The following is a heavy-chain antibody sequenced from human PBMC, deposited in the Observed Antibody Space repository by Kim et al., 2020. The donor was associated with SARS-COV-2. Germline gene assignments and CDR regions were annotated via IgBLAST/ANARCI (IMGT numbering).Heavy chain of an antibody. Sequence: ASVKVSCKASGYTFTSYAINWVRQAPGQGLEWVGWINTNTGNPTYAQGFTGRFVFSLDTSVSTTYLQISSLKAEDTAVYYCARVPYCSSTSCYDWFDPWGQGTLVTVSS. CDR1: GYTFTSYA. CDR3: ARVPYCSSTSCYDWFDP. CDR2: INTNTGNP. J-gene: IGHJ5*02. V-gene: IGHV7-4-1*02. D-gene: IGHD2-2*01.